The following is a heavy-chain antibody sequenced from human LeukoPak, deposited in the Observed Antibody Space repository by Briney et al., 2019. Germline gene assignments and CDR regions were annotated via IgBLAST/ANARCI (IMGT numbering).Heavy chain of an antibody. Sequence: SETLSLTCTVYGSSITYNYWGWLRQPPGKGLECIGHIYYSGTTNYNPSLKSRVTISVDTSKNQFSLKLTSVTAADTAVFYCARIYTGLCTATRCQGALWFVYWAQGTLVTVSS. V-gene: IGHV4-59*01. J-gene: IGHJ4*02. CDR3: ARIYTGLCTATRCQGALWFVY. CDR1: GSSITYNY. CDR2: IYYSGTT. D-gene: IGHD2-8*02.